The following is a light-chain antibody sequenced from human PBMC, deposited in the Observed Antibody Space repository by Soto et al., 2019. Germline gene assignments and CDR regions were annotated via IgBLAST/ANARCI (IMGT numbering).Light chain of an antibody. J-gene: IGLJ3*02. Sequence: QSVLTQPPSVSEAPRQRVTISCSGSSSNIGRDYVYWYQQLPGTAPKLLIYTTNQRPSGVPDRFSASKSGTSASLAISGLRSEDEADYYCASWDDSLSGWVFGGGTKLTVL. CDR3: ASWDDSLSGWV. V-gene: IGLV1-47*02. CDR1: SSNIGRDY. CDR2: TTN.